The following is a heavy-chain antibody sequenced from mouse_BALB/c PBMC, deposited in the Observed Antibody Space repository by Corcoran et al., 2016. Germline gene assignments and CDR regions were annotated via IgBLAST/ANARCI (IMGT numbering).Heavy chain of an antibody. CDR2: ISYDGIN. V-gene: IGHV3-6*02. Sequence: DVQLQESGPGLVKPSQSLSLTCSVTGYSITSAYYWNWIRQFPGNKLEWMGYISYDGINNYNPSLKNRISITRDTSKNQFFLKLNSVTTEDTATYFCATLLRPFDYWGQGTTLTVSS. CDR1: GYSITSAYY. D-gene: IGHD1-2*01. CDR3: ATLLRPFDY. J-gene: IGHJ2*01.